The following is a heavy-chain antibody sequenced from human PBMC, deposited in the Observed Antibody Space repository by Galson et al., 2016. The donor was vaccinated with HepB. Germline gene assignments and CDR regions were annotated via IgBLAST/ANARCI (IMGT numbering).Heavy chain of an antibody. CDR2: INPSGTIT. D-gene: IGHD3-10*01. V-gene: IGHV1-46*03. CDR3: ARPMGRGANPSLTYGMDV. Sequence: SVKVSCKASGYTFSSYFMHWVRQAPGQGLEWMGIINPSGTITRSAQKFQGRVTMTRDTSTSTVYMELRSLRPEDTAVYYCARPMGRGANPSLTYGMDVWGQGTTVTVSS. J-gene: IGHJ6*02. CDR1: GYTFSSYF.